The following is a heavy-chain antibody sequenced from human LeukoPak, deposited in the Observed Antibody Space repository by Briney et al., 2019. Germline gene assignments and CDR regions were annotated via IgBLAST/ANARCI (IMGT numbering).Heavy chain of an antibody. CDR3: ATGFGSDY. CDR1: GFTFSSNW. V-gene: IGHV3-7*01. D-gene: IGHD1-26*01. J-gene: IGHJ4*02. CDR2: MNQDETEK. Sequence: GGSLRLSCAASGFTFSSNWMTWVRQAPGKGLEWVANMNQDETEKYYLDSVKGRFTISRDNAKKSLYLQMNSLRAEDTAVYYCATGFGSDYWGQGTLATVSS.